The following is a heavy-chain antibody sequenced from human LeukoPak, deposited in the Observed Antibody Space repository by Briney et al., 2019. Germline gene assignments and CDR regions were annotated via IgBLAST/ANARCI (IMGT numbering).Heavy chain of an antibody. D-gene: IGHD2-2*01. CDR3: AREGSGYCSSTSCYESTWFDP. CDR1: GGTFSSYA. CDR2: IIPIFGTA. Sequence: GSSVKVSCKASGGTFSSYAISWVRQAPGQGLEWMGGIIPIFGTANYAQKFQGRVTITTDESTSTAYMELSSLRSEDTAMYYCAREGSGYCSSTSCYESTWFDPWGQGTLVTVSS. V-gene: IGHV1-69*05. J-gene: IGHJ5*02.